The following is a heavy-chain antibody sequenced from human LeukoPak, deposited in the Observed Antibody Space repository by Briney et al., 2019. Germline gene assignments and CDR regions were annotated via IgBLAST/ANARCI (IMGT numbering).Heavy chain of an antibody. CDR2: IYYSGRT. V-gene: IGHV4-39*01. J-gene: IGHJ1*01. CDR3: ARRRYYDSTGYLD. Sequence: SETLSLTCTVSGGFISSSSYYWDWIRQPPGKGLEWMGSIYYSGRTYYNMSLKSRVTISIDTSKNQFSLNLNSVTAADTAVYYCARRRYYDSTGYLDWGQGTLVTVSS. CDR1: GGFISSSSYY. D-gene: IGHD3-22*01.